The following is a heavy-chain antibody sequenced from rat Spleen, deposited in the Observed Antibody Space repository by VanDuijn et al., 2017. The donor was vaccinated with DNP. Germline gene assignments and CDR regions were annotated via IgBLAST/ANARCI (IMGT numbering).Heavy chain of an antibody. V-gene: IGHV5-22*01. CDR3: SRHILPLRVWDY. CDR1: GFTFSDYY. D-gene: IGHD1-4*01. CDR2: IGFDGGGT. Sequence: EVQLVESGGGLVQPGRSLKLSCAASGFTFSDYYMAWVRQAPTRGLEWVAYIGFDGGGTYNGDSVKGRFTISRDNAKSTLYLQMNSLRPEDMATYYCSRHILPLRVWDYWGQGVTVTVSS. J-gene: IGHJ2*01.